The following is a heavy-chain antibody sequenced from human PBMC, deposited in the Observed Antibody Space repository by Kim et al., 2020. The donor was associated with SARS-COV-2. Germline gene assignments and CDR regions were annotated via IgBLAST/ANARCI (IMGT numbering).Heavy chain of an antibody. CDR2: RPDGGTT. Sequence: RPDGGTTDYAAPLKGRFTISRDDSKNTLYLQMNSLKIEDTAVYYCTTTAWTWGQGTLVTVSS. V-gene: IGHV3-15*01. J-gene: IGHJ4*02. D-gene: IGHD5-12*01. CDR3: TTTAWT.